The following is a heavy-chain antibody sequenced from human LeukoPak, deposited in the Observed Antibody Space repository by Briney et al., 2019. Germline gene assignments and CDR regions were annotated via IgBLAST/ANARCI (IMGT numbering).Heavy chain of an antibody. D-gene: IGHD5-18*01. Sequence: GGSLRLSCAASGFTFSSCGMHWVRQAPGKGLEWVAVIWYDGSNKYYADSVKGRFTISRDNSKNALYLQMNSLRAEDTAVYYCARDTVDTAMVPDYWGQGTLVTVSS. CDR3: ARDTVDTAMVPDY. CDR1: GFTFSSCG. CDR2: IWYDGSNK. V-gene: IGHV3-33*01. J-gene: IGHJ4*02.